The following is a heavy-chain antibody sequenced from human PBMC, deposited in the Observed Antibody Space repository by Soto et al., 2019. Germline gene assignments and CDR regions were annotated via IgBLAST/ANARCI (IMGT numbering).Heavy chain of an antibody. D-gene: IGHD3-9*01. J-gene: IGHJ6*02. CDR2: IYPSDSDT. Sequence: GESLKISCKGSGHSFTSYWIGRVRQMPGKGLEWMGIIYPSDSDTRYSPSFQGQVTISADKSISTAYLQWSSLKASDTAMYYRARLGFDYDILTAYYNVHHYYGMDVWGQGTTVTVSS. V-gene: IGHV5-51*01. CDR1: GHSFTSYW. CDR3: ARLGFDYDILTAYYNVHHYYGMDV.